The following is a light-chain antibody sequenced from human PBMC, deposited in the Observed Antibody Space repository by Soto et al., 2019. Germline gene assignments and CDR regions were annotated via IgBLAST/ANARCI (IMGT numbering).Light chain of an antibody. Sequence: EIVLTQSPATLSLSPGERATLSCRASQSVSSYLAWYQQKTGQAPRLLIYDASNRATGIPARFSGSGSGTDFTLTISSLEPEDFSVYYCQQRSTWPITFGPGTKVEIK. CDR3: QQRSTWPIT. CDR1: QSVSSY. CDR2: DAS. J-gene: IGKJ3*01. V-gene: IGKV3-11*01.